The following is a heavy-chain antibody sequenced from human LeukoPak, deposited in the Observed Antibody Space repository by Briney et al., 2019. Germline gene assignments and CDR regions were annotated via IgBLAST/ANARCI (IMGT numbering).Heavy chain of an antibody. CDR1: GFTFNSYA. CDR3: AKDVSDYDYVWGSYRALDY. Sequence: GGSLRLSCAASGFTFNSYAMSWVRQAPGKGLKWVSAISDSGGITYYADSVKGRFTISRDNSKNTLYLQMNSLRDEDTAVYYCAKDVSDYDYVWGSYRALDYWGQGTLVTVSS. CDR2: ISDSGGIT. V-gene: IGHV3-23*01. D-gene: IGHD3-16*02. J-gene: IGHJ4*02.